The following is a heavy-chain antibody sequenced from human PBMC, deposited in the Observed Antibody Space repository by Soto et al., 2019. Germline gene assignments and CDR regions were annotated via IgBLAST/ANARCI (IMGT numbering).Heavy chain of an antibody. D-gene: IGHD3-22*01. CDR3: ARERKYHYDSSGYYYDVPAGWFDP. V-gene: IGHV1-69*01. Sequence: QVQLVQSGAEVKKPGSSVKVSCKASGGTFSSYAISWVRQAPGQGLAWMGGIIPIFGTAKYAQKFQGRVTITADETTSTGYMELSSLRSEGTAGYYCARERKYHYDSSGYYYDVPAGWFDPWGQGTLVTVSS. CDR2: IIPIFGTA. J-gene: IGHJ5*02. CDR1: GGTFSSYA.